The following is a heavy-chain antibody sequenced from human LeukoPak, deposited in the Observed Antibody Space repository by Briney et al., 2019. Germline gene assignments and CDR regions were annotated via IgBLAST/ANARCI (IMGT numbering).Heavy chain of an antibody. V-gene: IGHV3-30*02. CDR1: GFTFSSYG. CDR2: IWYDGSNK. Sequence: GGSLRLSCAASGFTFSSYGMHWVRQAPGKGLEWVAVIWYDGSNKYYADSVKGRFTISRDNSKNTLYLQMNSLRAEDTAVYYCAKGAAAADLFDYWGQGTLVTVSS. J-gene: IGHJ4*02. D-gene: IGHD6-13*01. CDR3: AKGAAAADLFDY.